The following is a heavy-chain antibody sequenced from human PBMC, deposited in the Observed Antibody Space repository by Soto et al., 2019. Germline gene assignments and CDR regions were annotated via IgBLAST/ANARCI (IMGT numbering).Heavy chain of an antibody. CDR1: GFTFSSYS. V-gene: IGHV3-21*01. CDR3: ARGGSMIVVVTPFDY. J-gene: IGHJ4*02. D-gene: IGHD3-22*01. CDR2: ISSSSSYI. Sequence: PGGSLRLSCAASGFTFSSYSMNWVRQAPGKGLEWVSSISSSSSYIYYADSVKGRFTISRDNAKNSLYLQMNSLRAEDTAVYYCARGGSMIVVVTPFDYWGQGTLVTVSS.